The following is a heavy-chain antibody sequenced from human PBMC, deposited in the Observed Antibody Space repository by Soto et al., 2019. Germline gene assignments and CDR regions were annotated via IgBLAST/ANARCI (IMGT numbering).Heavy chain of an antibody. V-gene: IGHV1-69*12. CDR2: IIPMFGTA. CDR1: GGTFSTYA. Sequence: QVQLVHSGAEVKKPESSVQVSCKAPGGTFSTYAISWVRQAPGQGLEWMGGIIPMFGTANYAQRFQDRVTITADESTNTVYMALSSLRSEDTAVYFCASGIQLWLRRIHTGYSGWGQGTLVTVSS. CDR3: ASGIQLWLRRIHTGYSG. D-gene: IGHD5-18*01. J-gene: IGHJ4*02.